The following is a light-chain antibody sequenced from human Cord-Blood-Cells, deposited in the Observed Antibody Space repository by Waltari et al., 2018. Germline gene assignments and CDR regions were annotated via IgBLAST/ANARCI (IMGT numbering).Light chain of an antibody. Sequence: SYVLTQPPXGSVAPGHPAXITCXXNNIGSKRAQWYQQKPGQAPVLVVYDDSDRPSGIPGRFSGSNSGNTATLTISRVEAGDEADYYCQVWDSSSDHRVFGGGTKLTVL. CDR1: NIGSKR. V-gene: IGLV3-21*02. CDR2: DDS. J-gene: IGLJ3*02. CDR3: QVWDSSSDHRV.